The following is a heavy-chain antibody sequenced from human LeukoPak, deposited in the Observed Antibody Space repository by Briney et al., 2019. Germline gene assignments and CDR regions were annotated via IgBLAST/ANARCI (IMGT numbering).Heavy chain of an antibody. J-gene: IGHJ5*02. Sequence: ASVKVSCKASGYTFTSYAMHWVRQAPGQRLEWMGWINTGNGNTKYSQEFQGRVTITRDTSANTAYMELSSLRSEDTAVYYCARRFSRITMIRGESWFDPWGQGTLVIVSS. CDR2: INTGNGNT. CDR3: ARRFSRITMIRGESWFDP. D-gene: IGHD3-10*01. CDR1: GYTFTSYA. V-gene: IGHV1-3*03.